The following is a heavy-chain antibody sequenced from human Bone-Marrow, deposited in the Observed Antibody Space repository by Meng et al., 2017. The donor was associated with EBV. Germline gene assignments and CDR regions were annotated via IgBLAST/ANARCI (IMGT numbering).Heavy chain of an antibody. D-gene: IGHD3-16*02. CDR2: MNPNSGNT. CDR1: EYTFTSFD. J-gene: IGHJ4*02. CDR3: ARARDRYYPLGFDY. Sequence: QGRLVQSGAEVKKPGASVKVSCKASEYTFTSFDITWVRQATGQGLEWMGWMNPNSGNTGYAQKFQGRVTMTRNTSISTAYMELSSLRSEDTAVYYCARARDRYYPLGFDYWGQGTLVTVSS. V-gene: IGHV1-8*01.